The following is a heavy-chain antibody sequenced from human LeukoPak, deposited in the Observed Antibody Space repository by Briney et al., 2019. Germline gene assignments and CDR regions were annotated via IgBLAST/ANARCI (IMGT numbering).Heavy chain of an antibody. CDR3: AKEVGYYGSGDFDY. Sequence: GGPLRLSCAASGFTFSSYGMSWVRQAPGKGLEWVSAISGSGGSTYYADSVKGRFTISRDNSKNTLYLQMNSLRAEDTAVYYCAKEVGYYGSGDFDYWGQGTLVTVSS. CDR1: GFTFSSYG. D-gene: IGHD3-10*01. V-gene: IGHV3-23*01. CDR2: ISGSGGST. J-gene: IGHJ4*02.